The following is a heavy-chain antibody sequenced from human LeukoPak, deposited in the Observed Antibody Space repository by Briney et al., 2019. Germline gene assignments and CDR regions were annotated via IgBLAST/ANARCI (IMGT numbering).Heavy chain of an antibody. CDR2: IYDSGST. CDR1: GGSMSSYF. CDR3: ASLGGTYDY. J-gene: IGHJ4*02. V-gene: IGHV4-59*08. D-gene: IGHD1-26*01. Sequence: SETLSLTCTVSGGSMSSYFWSWIRQPPGKGLEWIGYIYDSGSTKYNPSLQSRVSISVHTSKSQASLKLSSVTAADTAVYYCASLGGTYDYWGQGTLVTVSS.